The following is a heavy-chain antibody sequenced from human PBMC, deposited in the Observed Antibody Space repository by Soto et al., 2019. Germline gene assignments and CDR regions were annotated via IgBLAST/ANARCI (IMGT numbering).Heavy chain of an antibody. CDR2: MNPNSGNT. CDR1: GYTFTSYD. CDR3: ARGGGGGLVPAADYYYYMDV. D-gene: IGHD2-2*01. J-gene: IGHJ6*03. V-gene: IGHV1-8*01. Sequence: ASVKVSCKASGYTFTSYDINWVRQATGQGLEWMGWMNPNSGNTGYAQKFQGRVTMTRNTSISTAYMELSSLRSEDTAVYYCARGGGGGLVPAADYYYYMDVWGKGTTVTVSS.